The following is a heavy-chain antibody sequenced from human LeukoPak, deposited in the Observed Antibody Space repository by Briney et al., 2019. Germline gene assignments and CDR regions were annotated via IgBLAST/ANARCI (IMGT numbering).Heavy chain of an antibody. Sequence: GGSLRLSCAASGFTFSSCTMNWVRQAPGKGLEWVSSITSSSTYIYYADSVKGRFTISRDNAKNSLYLQMNSLRAEDTAVYYCARDRNYDYIWGSYRPDYFDYWGQGTLVTVSS. CDR3: ARDRNYDYIWGSYRPDYFDY. V-gene: IGHV3-21*01. CDR1: GFTFSSCT. J-gene: IGHJ4*02. CDR2: ITSSSTYI. D-gene: IGHD3-16*02.